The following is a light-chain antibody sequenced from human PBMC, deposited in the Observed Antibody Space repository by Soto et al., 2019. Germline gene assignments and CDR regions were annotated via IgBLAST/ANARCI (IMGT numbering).Light chain of an antibody. J-gene: IGKJ1*01. CDR3: QQYDSSPRT. CDR1: QSVSNSY. CDR2: GAS. Sequence: EIVLTQSPGTLSLSPGESATLSCRASQSVSNSYLAWYQQKPGQAPSLLIYGASSRATGIPDRFSGSGSGTDFTLIISRLEPEDFAVYYCQQYDSSPRTCGQGTKVEI. V-gene: IGKV3-20*01.